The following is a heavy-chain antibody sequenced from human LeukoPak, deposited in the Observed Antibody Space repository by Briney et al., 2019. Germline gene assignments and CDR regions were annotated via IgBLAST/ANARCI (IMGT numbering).Heavy chain of an antibody. V-gene: IGHV3-23*01. D-gene: IGHD1-26*01. Sequence: GGALRLSCAAPGLTFSSYAMSWVRQAPGKGLEWVSGISGNDGSTYYADSVKGRFTISRDNSKNTLHLQMYSLRAEDTAIYYCAKAGSIRFDYWGQGTLVTVSS. CDR2: ISGNDGST. J-gene: IGHJ4*02. CDR1: GLTFSSYA. CDR3: AKAGSIRFDY.